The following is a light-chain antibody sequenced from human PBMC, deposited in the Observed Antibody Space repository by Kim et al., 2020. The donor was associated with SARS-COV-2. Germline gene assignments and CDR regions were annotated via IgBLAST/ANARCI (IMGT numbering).Light chain of an antibody. CDR3: QQYGSSPQT. V-gene: IGKV3-20*01. CDR1: QSVSSSY. J-gene: IGKJ2*01. Sequence: LSLSPGERATLSCRASQSVSSSYLAWYQQKPGQAPRLLIYGASSRATGIPDRFSGSGSGTDFTLTISRLEPEDFAVYYCQQYGSSPQTFGQGTKLEI. CDR2: GAS.